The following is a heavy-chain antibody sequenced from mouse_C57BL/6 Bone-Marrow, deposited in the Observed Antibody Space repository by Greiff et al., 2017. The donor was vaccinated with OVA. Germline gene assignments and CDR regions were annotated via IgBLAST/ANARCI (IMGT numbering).Heavy chain of an antibody. CDR3: ARGYYDYDEGGYYYAMDF. V-gene: IGHV1-47*01. CDR1: GYTFTTYP. CDR2: FHPYNDDT. D-gene: IGHD2-4*01. J-gene: IGHJ4*01. Sequence: VQLQQSGAELVKPGASVKMSCKASGYTFTTYPIEWMKQNHGKSLEWIGNFHPYNDDTKYNERFKGKATLTVEKSSSTVYLELSRLTSDDSAVYYCARGYYDYDEGGYYYAMDFWGQGTSVTVSS.